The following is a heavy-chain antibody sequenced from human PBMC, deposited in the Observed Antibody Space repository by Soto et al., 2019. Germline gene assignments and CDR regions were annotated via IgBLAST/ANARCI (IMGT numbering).Heavy chain of an antibody. D-gene: IGHD5-18*01. J-gene: IGHJ4*02. CDR1: GGSISSYY. V-gene: IGHV4-59*08. CDR3: ARRYGSCFDY. CDR2: IYNSGST. Sequence: SETLSLTCTVSGGSISSYYWTWIRQPPGKGLEWIGFIYNSGSTHYNPSLRSRVTISVDTSKNQFSLKVSSVTAADTAVYYCARRYGSCFDYWGQGTLVTVSS.